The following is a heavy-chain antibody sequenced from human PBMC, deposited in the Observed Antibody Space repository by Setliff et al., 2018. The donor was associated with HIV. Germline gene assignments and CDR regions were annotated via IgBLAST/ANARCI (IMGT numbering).Heavy chain of an antibody. J-gene: IGHJ4*02. CDR3: ARGGGITWRSYSFDY. D-gene: IGHD3-10*01. CDR1: GESFSGSY. CDR2: INHSHST. V-gene: IGHV4-34*01. Sequence: PSETLSLTCAVYGESFSGSYWSWIRQPPGKGLEWIGEINHSHSTTYNPSLESRLTLSVDTSKKQFSLTLSSVTAADTAVYYCARGGGITWRSYSFDYWGQGTLVTVSS.